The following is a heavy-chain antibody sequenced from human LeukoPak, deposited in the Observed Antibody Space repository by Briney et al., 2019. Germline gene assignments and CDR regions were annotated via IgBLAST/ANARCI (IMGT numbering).Heavy chain of an antibody. CDR2: ISANNGET. D-gene: IGHD2-2*01. J-gene: IGHJ4*02. CDR3: ARVPPSAHQLLSSDY. V-gene: IGHV1-18*04. CDR1: GYTFTGYY. Sequence: ASVTVSCKASGYTFTGYYMHWVRQAPGQGLEWLAWISANNGETRYAQNLQVRLTMTTDTSTSTAYMELRSLRSDDTAAYYCARVPPSAHQLLSSDYWGQGTQVTVSS.